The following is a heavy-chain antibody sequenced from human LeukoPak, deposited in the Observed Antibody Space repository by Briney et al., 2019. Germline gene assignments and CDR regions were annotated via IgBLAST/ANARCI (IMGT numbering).Heavy chain of an antibody. CDR1: GYTFTGYY. CDR2: INPNSGGT. D-gene: IGHD5-24*01. J-gene: IGHJ4*02. Sequence: ASVKVSCKASGYTFTGYYMHWVRQAPGHGLEWMGRINPNSGGTNYAQKFQGRVTMTRDTSISTAYMELSRLRSDDTAVYYCARGGGWLQLRGTNLDYWGQGTLVTVSS. CDR3: ARGGGWLQLRGTNLDY. V-gene: IGHV1-2*06.